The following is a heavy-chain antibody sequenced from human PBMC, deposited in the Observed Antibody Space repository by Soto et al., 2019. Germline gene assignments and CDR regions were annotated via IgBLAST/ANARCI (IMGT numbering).Heavy chain of an antibody. J-gene: IGHJ5*02. CDR2: IHWNDDK. CDR3: AHTKDSSGFLTS. CDR1: GFSLSAYGVR. D-gene: IGHD3-22*01. V-gene: IGHV2-5*01. Sequence: SGPTLVNPTQTLTLTCSFSGFSLSAYGVRVIWFRQPPGETLEWLALIHWNDDKRYSPYLKSRLTITKDTSKNQVVLTLTNLDPSDTGTYFCAHTKDSSGFLTSWGQGILVTVSS.